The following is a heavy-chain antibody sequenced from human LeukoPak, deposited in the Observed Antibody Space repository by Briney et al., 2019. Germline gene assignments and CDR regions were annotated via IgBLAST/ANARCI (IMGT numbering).Heavy chain of an antibody. J-gene: IGHJ4*02. Sequence: ASVKVSCKASGYTFTSYYIHWVRQAPGQGLEWMGIINLSDDSTTYALQFQGRVTMTRDTSSSTVYMELSSLRSEDTAVYYCARRDYHGSSAFLDYWGQGTLVTVSS. V-gene: IGHV1-46*01. CDR2: INLSDDST. CDR1: GYTFTSYY. D-gene: IGHD3-22*01. CDR3: ARRDYHGSSAFLDY.